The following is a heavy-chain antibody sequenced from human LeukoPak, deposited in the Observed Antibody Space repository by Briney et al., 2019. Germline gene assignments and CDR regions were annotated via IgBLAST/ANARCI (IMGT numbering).Heavy chain of an antibody. J-gene: IGHJ4*02. CDR1: GFTFSSYA. V-gene: IGHV3-23*01. CDR3: AKDRGYSGYPWGYFDY. CDR2: ISGSGGST. D-gene: IGHD5-12*01. Sequence: GGSLRLSCAASGFTFSSYAMRWVRQAPGKGLEWVSAISGSGGSTYYADSVKGRFTISRDNSKNTLYLQMNSLRAEDTAVYYCAKDRGYSGYPWGYFDYWGQGTLVTVSS.